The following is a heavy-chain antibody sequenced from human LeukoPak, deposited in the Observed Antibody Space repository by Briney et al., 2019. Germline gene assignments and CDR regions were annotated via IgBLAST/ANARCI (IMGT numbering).Heavy chain of an antibody. Sequence: GGSLRLSCAASGFTFSSYGMHWVRQAPGKGLEWVAVISSNGSNKYYADSLKGRFTISRDNSKNTLYLQMNSLRVEDTAVFYCARDSVLSYSSYGMDVWGQGTTVTVSS. J-gene: IGHJ6*02. CDR3: ARDSVLSYSSYGMDV. CDR2: ISSNGSNK. CDR1: GFTFSSYG. D-gene: IGHD2-15*01. V-gene: IGHV3-30*19.